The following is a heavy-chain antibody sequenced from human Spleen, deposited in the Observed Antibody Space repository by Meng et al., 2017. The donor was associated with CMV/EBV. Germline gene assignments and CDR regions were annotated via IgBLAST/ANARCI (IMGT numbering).Heavy chain of an antibody. CDR1: GGSISTYY. CDR3: AREVVAATGVWFDP. Sequence: SETLSLTCTVSGGSISTYYWSWVRQPPGKGLEWIGCIYYSGSTDYNPSLKSRVTISVDTSKNQFSLKLSSVTAADTAVYYCAREVVAATGVWFDPWGQGTLVTVSS. CDR2: IYYSGST. D-gene: IGHD2-15*01. V-gene: IGHV4-59*01. J-gene: IGHJ5*02.